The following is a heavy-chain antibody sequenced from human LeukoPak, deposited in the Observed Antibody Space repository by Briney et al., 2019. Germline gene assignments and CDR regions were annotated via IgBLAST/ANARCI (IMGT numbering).Heavy chain of an antibody. V-gene: IGHV1-69*01. D-gene: IGHD3-10*01. Sequence: GSWVKVSCKASGGTFSTSAISWVRQAPGQGLEWMGGIVPIFATANYAQKFQGRVTITADESTSTAYMDLSSLRSEDTALYYCATNLWSRGGDYWYFDLWGRGTLVTVSS. CDR3: ATNLWSRGGDYWYFDL. J-gene: IGHJ2*01. CDR1: GGTFSTSA. CDR2: IVPIFATA.